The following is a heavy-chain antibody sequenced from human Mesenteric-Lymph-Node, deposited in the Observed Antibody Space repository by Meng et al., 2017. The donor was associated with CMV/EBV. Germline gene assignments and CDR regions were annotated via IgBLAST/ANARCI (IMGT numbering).Heavy chain of an antibody. Sequence: SGYSFASYAMRWVRQAPGQRLEWMGWVNAGNGNTKYSQKFQGRVTITRDTSASTAYMELSSLRSEDTAVYYCARGSMVRGVKTAPDYWGQGTLVTVSS. V-gene: IGHV1-3*01. CDR2: VNAGNGNT. D-gene: IGHD3-10*01. J-gene: IGHJ4*02. CDR1: GYSFASYA. CDR3: ARGSMVRGVKTAPDY.